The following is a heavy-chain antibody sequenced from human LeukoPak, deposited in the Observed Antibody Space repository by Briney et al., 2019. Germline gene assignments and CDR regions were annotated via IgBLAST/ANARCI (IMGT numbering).Heavy chain of an antibody. CDR2: ISGGGGST. CDR1: GFTFTSYS. Sequence: GGSLRLSCAASGFTFTSYSMNWVRQAPGKGLEWVSTISGGGGSTYYADSVKGRFAISRDDSKNTLYLHMNSLRAEDTAVYYCAKKRDAFDIWGQGTVVTVSS. J-gene: IGHJ3*02. D-gene: IGHD5-24*01. V-gene: IGHV3-23*01. CDR3: AKKRDAFDI.